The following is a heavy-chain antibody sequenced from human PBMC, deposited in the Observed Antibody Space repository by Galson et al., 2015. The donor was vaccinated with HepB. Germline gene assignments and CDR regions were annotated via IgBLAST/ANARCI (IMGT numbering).Heavy chain of an antibody. J-gene: IGHJ4*02. V-gene: IGHV3-73*01. CDR2: IRSKANSYAT. CDR3: TRRVNGDPGGY. D-gene: IGHD2-15*01. Sequence: SLRLSCAASGFTFSGSAMHWVRQASGKGLEWVGRIRSKANSYATAYAASVKGRFTISRDDSKNTAYLQMNSLKTEDTAVYYCTRRVNGDPGGYWGQGTLVTVSS. CDR1: GFTFSGSA.